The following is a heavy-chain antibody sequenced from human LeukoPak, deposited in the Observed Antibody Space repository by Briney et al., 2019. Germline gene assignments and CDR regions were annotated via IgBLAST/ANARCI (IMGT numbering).Heavy chain of an antibody. CDR3: ARSSPGYYGGNSVLFDY. J-gene: IGHJ4*02. CDR1: GFIFSNYW. V-gene: IGHV3-74*01. Sequence: GGSLRLSCAASGFIFSNYWMHWVRQAPGKGLVWVSRINSDGSSTNYADSVKGRFTISRDNAKNTLYLQMNSLRAEDTAVYYCARSSPGYYGGNSVLFDYWGQGTLVTVSS. D-gene: IGHD4-23*01. CDR2: INSDGSST.